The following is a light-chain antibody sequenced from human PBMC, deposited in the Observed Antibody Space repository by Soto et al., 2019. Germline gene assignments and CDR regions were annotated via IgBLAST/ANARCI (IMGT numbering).Light chain of an antibody. J-gene: IGKJ2*01. Sequence: EMMMTQCPATLSVXXGXXXXXXXXAIQSISTNLAWYQQKPGQAPRLLIYGASTRATGIPARFSGSGSGTEFTLTISSLKSEDFAVYYCQQYHNWPPKYTFGQGTKVDI. CDR3: QQYHNWPPKYT. CDR1: QSISTN. CDR2: GAS. V-gene: IGKV3-15*01.